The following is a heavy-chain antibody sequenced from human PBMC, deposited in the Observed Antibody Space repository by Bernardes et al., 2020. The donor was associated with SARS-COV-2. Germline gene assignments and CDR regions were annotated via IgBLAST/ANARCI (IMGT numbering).Heavy chain of an antibody. J-gene: IGHJ3*02. V-gene: IGHV4-59*08. Sequence: SETLSLTCTVTSGSTSSYYWSWIRQPPGKGLEWIGYIYYTGGTNYNPSLKCRVTISIDPPKNQFPLRLTSVTAADTAVYYYARHLAVAASAFDIWGQGTMVTVSS. CDR1: SGSTSSYY. CDR3: ARHLAVAASAFDI. D-gene: IGHD2-15*01. CDR2: IYYTGGT.